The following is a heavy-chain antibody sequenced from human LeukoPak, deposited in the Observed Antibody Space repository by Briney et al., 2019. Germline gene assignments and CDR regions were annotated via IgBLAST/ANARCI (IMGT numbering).Heavy chain of an antibody. CDR1: GFTFDDYA. Sequence: GRSLRLSCAASGFTFDDYAMHWVRQAPGKGLEWVSGISWNSGSIGYADSVRGRFTISRDNAKSSLYLQMNSLRAEDTALYYCAKTPLASGWYGNFDYWGQGTLVTVSS. D-gene: IGHD6-19*01. J-gene: IGHJ4*02. CDR2: ISWNSGSI. CDR3: AKTPLASGWYGNFDY. V-gene: IGHV3-9*01.